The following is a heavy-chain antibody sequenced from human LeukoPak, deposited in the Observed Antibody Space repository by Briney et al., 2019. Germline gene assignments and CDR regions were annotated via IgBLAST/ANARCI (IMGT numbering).Heavy chain of an antibody. J-gene: IGHJ4*02. Sequence: ASVKVSCKASGYTFTNYDINWVRQAPGQGLEWMGWISAYNGNTNYAQKLQGRVTMTTDTSTSTAYMELRSLRSDDTAVYYCARDLGSGYPNSFDYWGQGTLVTVSS. CDR1: GYTFTNYD. CDR2: ISAYNGNT. CDR3: ARDLGSGYPNSFDY. V-gene: IGHV1-18*01. D-gene: IGHD3-22*01.